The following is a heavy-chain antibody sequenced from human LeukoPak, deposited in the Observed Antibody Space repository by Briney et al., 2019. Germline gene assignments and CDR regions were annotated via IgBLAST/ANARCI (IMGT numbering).Heavy chain of an antibody. D-gene: IGHD2-8*01. CDR1: VYSFTSYY. CDR2: INPSGGST. V-gene: IGHV1-46*01. Sequence: GASLKVSSKASVYSFTSYYMHRVRQAPGEGLEWMGIINPSGGSTSYAQKFQGRVTMTRDTSTSTVYMELSSLRSEDTAVYYCARDNGGGQLWGQRTLVTVSS. CDR3: ARDNGGGQL. J-gene: IGHJ4*02.